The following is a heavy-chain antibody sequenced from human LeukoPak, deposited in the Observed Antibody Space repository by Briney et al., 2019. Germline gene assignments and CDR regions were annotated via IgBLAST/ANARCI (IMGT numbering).Heavy chain of an antibody. CDR1: GGSFSGYY. V-gene: IGHV4-34*01. CDR3: ARGSRWLLAFDI. J-gene: IGHJ3*02. CDR2: INHSGST. Sequence: SETLSLTCAVYGGSFSGYYWSWIRQPPGKGLEWIGEINHSGSTNYNPSLKSRVTISADTSKNQFSLKLSSVTAADTAVYYCARGSRWLLAFDIWGQGTMVTVSS. D-gene: IGHD6-19*01.